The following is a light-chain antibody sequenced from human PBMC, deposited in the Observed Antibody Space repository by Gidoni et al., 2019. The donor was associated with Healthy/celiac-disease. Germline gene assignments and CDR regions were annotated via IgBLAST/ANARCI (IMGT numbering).Light chain of an antibody. V-gene: IGLV1-47*01. J-gene: IGLJ3*02. CDR2: RNN. Sequence: QSVLPHPPSASGNPGQRVTISCTGSSSNIGSNYVYWYQQLPGTAPKLLIYRNNQRPSGVPDRFSGSKSGTSASLAISGLRSEDEADYYCAAWDDSLSGWVFGGGTKLTVL. CDR3: AAWDDSLSGWV. CDR1: SSNIGSNY.